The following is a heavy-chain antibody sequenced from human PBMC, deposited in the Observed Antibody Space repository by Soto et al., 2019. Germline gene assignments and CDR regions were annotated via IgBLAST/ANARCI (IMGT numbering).Heavy chain of an antibody. CDR2: INPGYPAGRST. J-gene: IGHJ6*02. D-gene: IGHD1-26*01. Sequence: ASVKVYCKASGYTFTSYYMHWVRQAPGQGLEWMGVINPGYPAGRSTTYAQKFQGRGTMTTDTSTSTVYMELSRLRSDDTAVYYCAREAIVAGATTGMDVWGQGTTVTVSS. CDR1: GYTFTSYY. V-gene: IGHV1-46*01. CDR3: AREAIVAGATTGMDV.